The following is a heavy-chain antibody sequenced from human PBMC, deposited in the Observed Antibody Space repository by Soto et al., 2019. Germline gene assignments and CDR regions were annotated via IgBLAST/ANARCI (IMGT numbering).Heavy chain of an antibody. J-gene: IGHJ5*02. CDR3: ARVVGGIPVAGSWNWFDP. D-gene: IGHD6-19*01. CDR1: GYTFTSYA. Sequence: ASVKVSCKASGYTFTSYALSWVRPAPGQGLEWMGWISTYNGNTNYAQNLQGRVTMTTDTSTNTAYMELRSLRSDDTAVYYCARVVGGIPVAGSWNWFDPWG. V-gene: IGHV1-18*04. CDR2: ISTYNGNT.